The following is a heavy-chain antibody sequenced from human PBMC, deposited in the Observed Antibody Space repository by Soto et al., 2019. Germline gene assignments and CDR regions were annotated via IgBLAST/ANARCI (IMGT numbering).Heavy chain of an antibody. Sequence: LSQTLSLTCAMSGDSVSSNSATWNWIRQSPSRGLEWLGRTYYRSKWYYDYAVSVKSRVSIDPDTAKNQLSLQLKSVTPEDTAVYYCVRALSGSYYIFDYWGQGTSVTVSS. CDR2: TYYRSKWYY. CDR3: VRALSGSYYIFDY. D-gene: IGHD3-10*01. V-gene: IGHV6-1*01. CDR1: GDSVSSNSAT. J-gene: IGHJ4*02.